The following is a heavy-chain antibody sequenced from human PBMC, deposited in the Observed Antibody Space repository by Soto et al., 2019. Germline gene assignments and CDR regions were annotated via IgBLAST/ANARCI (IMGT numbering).Heavy chain of an antibody. V-gene: IGHV1-69*13. Sequence: SVKVSCKASGGTFSSYAISWVRQAPGQGLEWMGGIIPIFGTANYAQKFQGRVTITADESTSTAYMELSSLRSEDMAVYYCARATYYYDSSGYLGLDYWGQGTLVTVSS. J-gene: IGHJ4*02. CDR3: ARATYYYDSSGYLGLDY. CDR2: IIPIFGTA. D-gene: IGHD3-22*01. CDR1: GGTFSSYA.